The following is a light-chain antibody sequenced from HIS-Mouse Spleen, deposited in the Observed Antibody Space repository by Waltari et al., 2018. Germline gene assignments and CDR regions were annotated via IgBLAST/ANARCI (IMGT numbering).Light chain of an antibody. J-gene: IGLJ3*02. CDR2: EVS. CDR3: SSYTSSSTPL. V-gene: IGLV2-14*01. Sequence: QSALTQPAPVSGSPGQSITISCTGTSSDVGGYNYVPWYQQHPGKAPKLMIYEVSNRPSGVSNRFSGSKSGNTASLTISGLQAEDEADYYCSSYTSSSTPLFGGGTKLTVL. CDR1: SSDVGGYNY.